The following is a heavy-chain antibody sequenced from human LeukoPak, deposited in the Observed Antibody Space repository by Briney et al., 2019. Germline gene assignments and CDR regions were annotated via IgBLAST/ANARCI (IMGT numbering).Heavy chain of an antibody. V-gene: IGHV4-4*07. CDR3: ARVAHIVVVTGYYYYMDV. CDR1: GGSISSYY. CDR2: IYTSGST. D-gene: IGHD2-21*02. Sequence: SETLSLTCTVSGGSISSYYWSWIRQPAGKGLEWIGRIYTSGSTNYNPSLKSRVTMSVDTSKNQFSLKLSSVTAADTAVYYCARVAHIVVVTGYYYYMDVWGKGTTVTISS. J-gene: IGHJ6*03.